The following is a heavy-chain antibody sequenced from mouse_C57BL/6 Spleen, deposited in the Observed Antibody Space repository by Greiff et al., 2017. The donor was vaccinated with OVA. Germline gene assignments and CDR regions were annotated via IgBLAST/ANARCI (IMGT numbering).Heavy chain of an antibody. CDR3: APYDYDRPWFAY. D-gene: IGHD2-4*01. Sequence: VQLQQPGAELVKPGASVKMSCKASGYTFTSYWITWVKRRPGQGLEWIGDIYPGSGSTNYNEKFKSKATLTVDTSSSTAYMQLSSLTSEDSAVYYCAPYDYDRPWFAYWGQGTLVTVSA. V-gene: IGHV1-55*01. CDR1: GYTFTSYW. CDR2: IYPGSGST. J-gene: IGHJ3*01.